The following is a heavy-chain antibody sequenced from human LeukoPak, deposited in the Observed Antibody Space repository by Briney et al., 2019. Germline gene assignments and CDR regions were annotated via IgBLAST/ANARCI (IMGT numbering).Heavy chain of an antibody. CDR2: IRHDGSNK. V-gene: IGHV3-30*02. CDR3: AKGLGRFLEWLPFDY. D-gene: IGHD3-3*01. J-gene: IGHJ4*02. Sequence: PGGSLRLSCAASGFTFNDYGMYWVRQAPGKGLGGVAFIRHDGSNKYYTDSVKGRFTISRDNSKNTLYLQKTSLRGEDTAVYYCAKGLGRFLEWLPFDYWGQGTLVTVSS. CDR1: GFTFNDYG.